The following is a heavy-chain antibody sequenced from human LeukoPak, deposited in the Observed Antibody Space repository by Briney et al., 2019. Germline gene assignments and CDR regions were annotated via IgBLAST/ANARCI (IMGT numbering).Heavy chain of an antibody. D-gene: IGHD2-15*01. J-gene: IGHJ3*02. V-gene: IGHV3-21*01. Sequence: PGGSLRLSCAASGFTFSIYSMNWLRQAPGKGLEWVSSISSSSYIYYADSVEGRFTTSRDNAKNSLYLQMNSLRAEDTAVYYCARDAGSGDHAFEIWGQGTMVTVSS. CDR1: GFTFSIYS. CDR2: ISSSSYI. CDR3: ARDAGSGDHAFEI.